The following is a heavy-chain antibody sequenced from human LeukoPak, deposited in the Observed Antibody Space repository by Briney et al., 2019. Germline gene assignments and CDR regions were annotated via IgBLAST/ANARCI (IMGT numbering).Heavy chain of an antibody. V-gene: IGHV1-2*06. D-gene: IGHD2-2*01. CDR1: GYTFTGYY. Sequence: GASVKVSCKASGYTFTGYYMHWVRQAPGQGLEWMGRVNPNNGVPNYAQKFQGRVTMTRGTAISTAYMELSSLRSDDTAVYFCAREVGYSSSYYGRFDPWGQGTLVTVSS. CDR2: VNPNNGVP. CDR3: AREVGYSSSYYGRFDP. J-gene: IGHJ5*02.